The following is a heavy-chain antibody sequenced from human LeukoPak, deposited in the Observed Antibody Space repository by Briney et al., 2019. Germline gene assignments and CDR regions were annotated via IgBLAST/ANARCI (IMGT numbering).Heavy chain of an antibody. D-gene: IGHD6-13*01. CDR2: INPNSGGT. CDR3: ARGGAAAENPELIDY. Sequence: ASVKVSCKASGYTFTGYYMHWVRQAPGQGLEWMGWINPNSGGTNYAQKLQGRVTMTRDTSISTAYMELSRLRSDDTAVYYCARGGAAAENPELIDYWGQGTLVTVSS. J-gene: IGHJ4*02. CDR1: GYTFTGYY. V-gene: IGHV1-2*02.